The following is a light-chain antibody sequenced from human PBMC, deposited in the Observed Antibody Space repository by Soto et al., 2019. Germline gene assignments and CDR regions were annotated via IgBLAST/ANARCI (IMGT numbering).Light chain of an antibody. V-gene: IGKV4-1*01. CDR2: WAS. CDR1: QSVLYSSNNKNY. CDR3: QQYYGIPYT. J-gene: IGKJ2*01. Sequence: DIVMTQSPDSLAVSLGERATINCKSSQSVLYSSNNKNYLAWYQQKPGQPPKLLINWASTRESGVPDRFSGSGSGTDFTLTISSLQAEDVAVYYCQQYYGIPYTFGQGTKLEIK.